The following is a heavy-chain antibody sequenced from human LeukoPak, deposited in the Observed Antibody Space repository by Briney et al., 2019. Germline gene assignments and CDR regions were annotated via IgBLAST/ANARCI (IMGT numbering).Heavy chain of an antibody. D-gene: IGHD6-19*01. J-gene: IGHJ5*02. CDR3: ARDFCGIGCWFDP. CDR2: IYYSGST. V-gene: IGHV4-59*12. CDR1: GGSISSYY. Sequence: PSETLSLTCTVSGGSISSYYWSWIRQPPGKGLEWIGYIYYSGSTNYNPSLKSRVTISVDTSKNQFSLRLSSVTAADTAVYYCARDFCGIGCWFDPWGQGTLVTVSS.